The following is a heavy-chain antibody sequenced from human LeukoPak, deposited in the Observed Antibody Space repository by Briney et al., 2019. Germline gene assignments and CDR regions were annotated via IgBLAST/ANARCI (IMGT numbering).Heavy chain of an antibody. CDR3: AREAAVADAFDI. Sequence: TGGSLRLSCASSGFTFSSYAMSWVRQAPGKGLEWVSSISSSSSYIYYADSVKGRFTISRDNAKNSLYLQMNSLRAEDTAVYYCAREAAVADAFDIWGQGTMVTVSS. D-gene: IGHD6-19*01. J-gene: IGHJ3*02. V-gene: IGHV3-21*01. CDR2: ISSSSSYI. CDR1: GFTFSSYA.